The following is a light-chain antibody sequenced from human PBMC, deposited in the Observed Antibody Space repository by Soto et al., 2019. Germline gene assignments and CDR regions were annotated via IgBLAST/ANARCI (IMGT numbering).Light chain of an antibody. CDR2: KAS. J-gene: IGKJ2*01. Sequence: DIQMTQSPSTLSASVGDRVTITCRASQSISSWLAWYQQKPGKAPKLLIYKASSLQSGVPSRFSGSGSGTEFTLTISSLQADYFATYYCQQYNSYPYTFGQGTKLEIK. CDR3: QQYNSYPYT. CDR1: QSISSW. V-gene: IGKV1-5*03.